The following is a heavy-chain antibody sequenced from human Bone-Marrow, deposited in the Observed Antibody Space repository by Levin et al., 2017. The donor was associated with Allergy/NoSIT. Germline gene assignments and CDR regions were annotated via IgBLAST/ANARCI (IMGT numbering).Heavy chain of an antibody. D-gene: IGHD3-10*01. CDR3: AREGWSGYSPYGSGSYSVDY. V-gene: IGHV4-31*03. Sequence: SQTLSLTCTVSGGSISSGGYYWSWIRQHPGKGLEWIGYIYYSGSTYYNPSLKSRVTISVDTSKNQFSLKLSSVTAADTAVYYCAREGWSGYSPYGSGSYSVDYWGQGTLVTVSS. J-gene: IGHJ4*02. CDR1: GGSISSGGYY. CDR2: IYYSGST.